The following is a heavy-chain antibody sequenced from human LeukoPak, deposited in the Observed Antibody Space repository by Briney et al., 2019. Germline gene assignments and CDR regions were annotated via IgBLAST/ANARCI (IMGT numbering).Heavy chain of an antibody. V-gene: IGHV4-34*01. CDR1: GGSFSGYY. CDR3: TRNPRGDY. CDR2: INHSGST. J-gene: IGHJ4*01. Sequence: PSETLSLTCAVYGGSFSGYYWSWIRQPPGKGLEWIGEINHSGSTNYNPSLRSRVIISVDTSKNQFSLKLSSVTAADTAVYYCTRNPRGDYWGHGILVTVSS.